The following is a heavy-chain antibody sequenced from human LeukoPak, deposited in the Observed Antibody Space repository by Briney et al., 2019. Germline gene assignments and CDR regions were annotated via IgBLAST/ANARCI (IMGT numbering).Heavy chain of an antibody. Sequence: GASVKVSCKASGYTFTSYGISWVRQAPGQGLEWMGWISAYNGNTNYAQKLQGRVTMTTDTSTSTAYMELRSLRSDDTAVYYCARVDILYCSGGSCNLYYYYYYMDVWGKGTTVTVSS. D-gene: IGHD2-15*01. CDR2: ISAYNGNT. J-gene: IGHJ6*03. CDR1: GYTFTSYG. V-gene: IGHV1-18*01. CDR3: ARVDILYCSGGSCNLYYYYYYMDV.